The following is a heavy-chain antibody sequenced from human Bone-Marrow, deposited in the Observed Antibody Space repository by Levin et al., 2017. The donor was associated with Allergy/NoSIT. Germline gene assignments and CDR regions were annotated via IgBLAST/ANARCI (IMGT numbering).Heavy chain of an antibody. V-gene: IGHV3-11*01. CDR3: ARRYCTNGVCRPGFDY. D-gene: IGHD2-8*01. CDR2: ISSSGSTI. CDR1: GFTFSDYY. J-gene: IGHJ4*02. Sequence: GGSLRLSCAASGFTFSDYYMSWIRQAPGKGLEWVSYISSSGSTIYYADSVKGRFTISRDNAKNSLYLQMNSLRAEDTAVYYCARRYCTNGVCRPGFDYWGQGTLVTVSS.